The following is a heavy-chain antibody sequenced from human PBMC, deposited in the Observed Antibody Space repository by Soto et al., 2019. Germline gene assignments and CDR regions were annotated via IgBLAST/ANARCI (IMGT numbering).Heavy chain of an antibody. CDR2: ISYDGSNK. J-gene: IGHJ4*02. CDR1: GFTFSSYA. Sequence: GGSLRLSCAASGFTFSSYAMHWVRQAPGKGLEWVAVISYDGSNKYYADSVKGRFTISRDNSKNTLYLQMNSLRAEDTAVYYCAREAARTFDYWGQGTLVTVSS. CDR3: AREAARTFDY. D-gene: IGHD6-6*01. V-gene: IGHV3-30-3*01.